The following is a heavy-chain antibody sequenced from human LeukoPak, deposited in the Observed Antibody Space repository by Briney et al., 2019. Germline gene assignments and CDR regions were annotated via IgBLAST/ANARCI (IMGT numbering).Heavy chain of an antibody. Sequence: ASVKVSCKTSAYIFSGHHLHWLRQAPGQEPEWMAWINPATGGTQYKQKFQGRITVTRDTSIRTTYMELSSLTSGDTAVYYCARGWSGGDDNWGQGTLVTVSS. V-gene: IGHV1-2*02. D-gene: IGHD3-3*01. J-gene: IGHJ4*02. CDR1: AYIFSGHH. CDR2: INPATGGT. CDR3: ARGWSGGDDN.